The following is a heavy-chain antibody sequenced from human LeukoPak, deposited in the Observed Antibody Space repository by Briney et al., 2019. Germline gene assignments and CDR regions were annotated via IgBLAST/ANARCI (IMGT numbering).Heavy chain of an antibody. D-gene: IGHD3-16*01. J-gene: IGHJ6*02. CDR3: ARGTGYADTPDYYGMDV. Sequence: GASVKVSCKASGYTFTSYDINWVRQATGQGLEWMGWMNPNSGNTGYAQKFQGRVTVTRNTSISTAYMELSSLRSEDTAVYYCARGTGYADTPDYYGMDVWGQGTTVTVSS. CDR2: MNPNSGNT. CDR1: GYTFTSYD. V-gene: IGHV1-8*01.